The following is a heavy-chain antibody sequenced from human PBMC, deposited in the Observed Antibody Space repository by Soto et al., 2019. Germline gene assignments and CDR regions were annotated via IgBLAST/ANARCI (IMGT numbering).Heavy chain of an antibody. CDR3: AHSLIPNWGSRGAFDY. D-gene: IGHD7-27*01. V-gene: IGHV2-5*02. CDR1: GFSLSTSGVG. Sequence: QITLKESGPPLVKPTQTLTLTCTFSGFSLSTSGVGVGWIRQPPGKALEWLALIYWDDDRRYRPSLKSRLTITKDTSKNQVVLTMTNMDPVDTASYYCAHSLIPNWGSRGAFDYWGQGTLVTVSS. J-gene: IGHJ4*02. CDR2: IYWDDDR.